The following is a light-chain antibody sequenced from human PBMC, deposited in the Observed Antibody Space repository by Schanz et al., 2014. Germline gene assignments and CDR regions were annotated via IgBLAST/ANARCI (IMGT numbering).Light chain of an antibody. CDR3: QQYHIWPPWT. V-gene: IGKV3-11*01. CDR2: DAS. CDR1: QSVNTY. Sequence: EIVLTQSPATLSLSPGERATLSCRASQSVNTYLAWYQQKPGQAPRLLIYDASNRATGIPTRFSGSGSGTDLTLTISSLEPEDFAVYYCQQYHIWPPWTFGQGTKVEIK. J-gene: IGKJ1*01.